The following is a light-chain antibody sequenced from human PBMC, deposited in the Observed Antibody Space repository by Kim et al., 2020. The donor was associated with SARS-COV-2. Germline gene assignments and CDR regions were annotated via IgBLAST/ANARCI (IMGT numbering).Light chain of an antibody. J-gene: IGLJ2*01. CDR3: SSYARNTVI. Sequence: PGQPVTISCSGRGSDIGATYSVSWYQQHPDKSPKLIIFDVNDRPSGISNRFSGSKSGNTASLTISGLQAADEADYYCSSYARNTVIFGGGTKLTVL. V-gene: IGLV2-14*03. CDR2: DVN. CDR1: GSDIGATYS.